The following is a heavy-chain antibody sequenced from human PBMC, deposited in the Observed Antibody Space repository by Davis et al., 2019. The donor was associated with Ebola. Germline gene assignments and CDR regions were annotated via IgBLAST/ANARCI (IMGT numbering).Heavy chain of an antibody. D-gene: IGHD4-17*01. Sequence: GESLKISCAASGITFSSYGMHWVRQAPGKGLEWVAVIWYDGSKKYYADSVKGRFTISRDNAKNTLYLQMNSLRDEDTAVYYCARGGIRTTGEAYWGQGTLVTVSS. CDR3: ARGGIRTTGEAY. CDR1: GITFSSYG. CDR2: IWYDGSKK. V-gene: IGHV3-33*01. J-gene: IGHJ4*02.